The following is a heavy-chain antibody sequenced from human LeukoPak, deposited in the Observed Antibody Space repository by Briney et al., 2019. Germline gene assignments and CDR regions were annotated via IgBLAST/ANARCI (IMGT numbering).Heavy chain of an antibody. V-gene: IGHV3-33*08. Sequence: GGSLRLSCAASGFTFSSYWMSWVRQAPGKGLEWVAVVWYDGRNRDYADSVKGRFTISKDNSNNMVFLQMDRRRAEDTAVYYCARLWGGNGYSGGSLNLWGQGTLVTVSS. CDR1: GFTFSSYW. CDR2: VWYDGRNR. J-gene: IGHJ5*02. CDR3: ARLWGGNGYSGGSLNL. D-gene: IGHD3-16*01.